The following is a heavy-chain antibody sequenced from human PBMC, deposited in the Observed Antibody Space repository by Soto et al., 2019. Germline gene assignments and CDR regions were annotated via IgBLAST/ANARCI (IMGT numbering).Heavy chain of an antibody. D-gene: IGHD2-2*02. CDR2: INAGNGNT. J-gene: IGHJ4*02. CDR3: ARSYCGSTSCYKGREFDY. Sequence: GASVKVSCKASGYTFTSYAMHWVRQAPGQRLEWMGWINAGNGNTKYSQKFQGRVTITRDTSASTAYMELSSLRSEDTAVYYCARSYCGSTSCYKGREFDYWGQGTLVTVSS. CDR1: GYTFTSYA. V-gene: IGHV1-3*01.